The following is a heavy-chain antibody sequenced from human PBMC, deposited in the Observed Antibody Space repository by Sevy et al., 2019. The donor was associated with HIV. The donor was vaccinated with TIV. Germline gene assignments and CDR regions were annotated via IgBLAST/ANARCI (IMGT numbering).Heavy chain of an antibody. CDR3: ARGGHYYGSGSYFPFDY. V-gene: IGHV4-39*01. CDR1: GDSISSTSYY. CDR2: FNYRGST. D-gene: IGHD3-10*01. Sequence: SETLSLTCTVSGDSISSTSYYWGWIRQPPGKGLEWIGSFNYRGSTYYNPSLRSRVTMSVDTSKNQFSLKLKSVTPADTAVYYCARGGHYYGSGSYFPFDYWGRGTLVTVSS. J-gene: IGHJ4*02.